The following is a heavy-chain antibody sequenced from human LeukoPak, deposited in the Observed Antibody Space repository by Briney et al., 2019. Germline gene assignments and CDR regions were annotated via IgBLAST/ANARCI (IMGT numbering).Heavy chain of an antibody. D-gene: IGHD6-6*01. CDR1: GFTFSSYS. J-gene: IGHJ6*03. CDR3: ARDFSAAPVRWYYYMDV. Sequence: GGSLRPSCAASGFTFSSYSMNWVRQAPGKGLEWVSSISSSSSYIYYADSVKGRFTISRDNAKNSLYLQMNSLRAEDTAVYYCARDFSAAPVRWYYYMDVWGKGTTVTVSS. CDR2: ISSSSSYI. V-gene: IGHV3-21*01.